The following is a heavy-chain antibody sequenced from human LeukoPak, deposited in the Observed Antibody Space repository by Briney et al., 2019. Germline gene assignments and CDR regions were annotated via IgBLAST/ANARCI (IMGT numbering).Heavy chain of an antibody. CDR3: ARVSYGDFWADYNSYYYYLDV. V-gene: IGHV3-20*04. Sequence: GGSLRLSCAASGFTFDDYDMSWVRQAPGKGLEWVSAIKWNGANTYYADSVTGRFTISRDNGKNLLFLQLTSLRAEDTALYYCARVSYGDFWADYNSYYYYLDVWGKGTTVTVSS. CDR2: IKWNGANT. J-gene: IGHJ6*03. D-gene: IGHD3/OR15-3a*01. CDR1: GFTFDDYD.